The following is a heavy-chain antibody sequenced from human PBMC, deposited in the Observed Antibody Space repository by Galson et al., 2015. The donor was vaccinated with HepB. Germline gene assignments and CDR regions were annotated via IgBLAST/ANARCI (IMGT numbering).Heavy chain of an antibody. J-gene: IGHJ4*02. Sequence: PALVKPTQTLTLTCTFSGFSLSTSGMCVSWIRQPPGKALEWLALIDWDDDKYYSTSLKTRLTISKDTSKNQVVLTMTNMDPVDTATYYCARGVAASGVEYFDYWGQGTLVTASS. D-gene: IGHD2-15*01. CDR2: IDWDDDK. CDR1: GFSLSTSGMC. V-gene: IGHV2-70*01. CDR3: ARGVAASGVEYFDY.